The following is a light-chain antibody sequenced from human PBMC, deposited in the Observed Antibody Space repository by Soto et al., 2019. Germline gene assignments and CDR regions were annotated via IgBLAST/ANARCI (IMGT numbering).Light chain of an antibody. J-gene: IGKJ4*01. CDR2: GAS. CDR1: QSVSSSY. CDR3: QHYGSLVLT. V-gene: IGKV3-20*01. Sequence: EIVLTQSPGTLSLSPGERSTFSCRASQSVSSSYLAWYQHKPGQAPRLLIYGASSRATGIPDRFSGSGSGTDFTLTISRLEPEDFAVYYCQHYGSLVLTFGGGTKVEIK.